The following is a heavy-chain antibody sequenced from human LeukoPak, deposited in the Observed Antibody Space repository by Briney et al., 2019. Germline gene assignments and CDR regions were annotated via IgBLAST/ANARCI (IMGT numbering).Heavy chain of an antibody. CDR1: VYTFTVYY. CDR2: INPNSGGT. Sequence: GASVKVSCKSSVYTFTVYYMHWVRQASGQGLEWMGWINPNSGGTNYAQKFQGRVNMTWDTSISTAYMELSSLRSDDTAVYSCTSDTYYYDSTGLGHWFDPWGQGTPVTVSS. J-gene: IGHJ5*02. CDR3: TSDTYYYDSTGLGHWFDP. V-gene: IGHV1-2*02. D-gene: IGHD3-22*01.